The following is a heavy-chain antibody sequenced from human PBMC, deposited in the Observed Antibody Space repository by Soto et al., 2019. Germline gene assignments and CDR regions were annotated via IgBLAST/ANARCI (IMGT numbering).Heavy chain of an antibody. Sequence: GGSLRLSCAASGFTVSSNYMSWVRQAPGKGLEWVSVIYSGGSTYYADSVKGRFTISRDNSKNTLYLQMSSLRADDTAVYYCARVPYYYGTYYFDYWGQGTLVTVSS. D-gene: IGHD3-10*01. CDR3: ARVPYYYGTYYFDY. CDR1: GFTVSSNY. CDR2: IYSGGST. J-gene: IGHJ4*02. V-gene: IGHV3-53*01.